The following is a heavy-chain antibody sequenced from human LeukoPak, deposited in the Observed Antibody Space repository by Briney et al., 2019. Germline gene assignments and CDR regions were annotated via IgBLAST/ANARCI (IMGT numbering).Heavy chain of an antibody. V-gene: IGHV4-4*07. Sequence: SETLSPTCTVSGGSFSIYYWTWIRQPAGKGLEWIGRIYTSGNTNYNPSLKSRVAMSVDTSKKQFSLKLSSVTAADTAVYYCARGQGYSYGYEWFDPWGQGTLVTVSS. CDR2: IYTSGNT. D-gene: IGHD5-18*01. CDR3: ARGQGYSYGYEWFDP. CDR1: GGSFSIYY. J-gene: IGHJ5*02.